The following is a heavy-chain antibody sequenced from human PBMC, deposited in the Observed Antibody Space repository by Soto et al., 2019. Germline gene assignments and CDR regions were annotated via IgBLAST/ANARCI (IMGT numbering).Heavy chain of an antibody. Sequence: GGSLRLSCAASGFTFSSYSMNWVRQAPGKGLEWVSYISSSSSTIYYADSVKGRFTISRDNAKNSLYLQMNSLRDEDTAVYYCARAAYGSGSYYNGYYYGMDVWGQGTTVTVSS. CDR1: GFTFSSYS. V-gene: IGHV3-48*02. D-gene: IGHD3-10*01. CDR2: ISSSSSTI. J-gene: IGHJ6*02. CDR3: ARAAYGSGSYYNGYYYGMDV.